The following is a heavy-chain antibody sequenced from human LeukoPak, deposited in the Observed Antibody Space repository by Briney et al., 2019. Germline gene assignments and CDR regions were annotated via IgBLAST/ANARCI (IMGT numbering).Heavy chain of an antibody. D-gene: IGHD6-13*01. V-gene: IGHV1-2*02. CDR1: GYTFTSYY. J-gene: IGHJ4*02. Sequence: WASLRVSCKASGYTFTSYYMYWVRQAPGQGLEWVAWIIPNGGGTNYAQKFQGRVTMTSDTSISTSYMELSRLRSDDTAVYYCPREWFIAAAGTSEQNFDDWGQGTLVTVSS. CDR3: PREWFIAAAGTSEQNFDD. CDR2: IIPNGGGT.